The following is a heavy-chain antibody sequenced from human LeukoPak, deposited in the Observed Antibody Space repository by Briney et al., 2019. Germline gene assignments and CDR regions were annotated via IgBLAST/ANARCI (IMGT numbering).Heavy chain of an antibody. J-gene: IGHJ6*02. CDR3: ARDPTVVVPAALKYYYYYYGMDV. V-gene: IGHV3-30-3*01. D-gene: IGHD2-2*01. CDR1: GFTFSSYA. Sequence: GGSLRLSCAASGFTFSSYAIHWVRQAPGKGLEWVAVISYDGSNKYYADPVKGRFTISRDNSKNTLYLQMNSLRAEDTAVYYCARDPTVVVPAALKYYYYYYGMDVWGQGTTVTVSS. CDR2: ISYDGSNK.